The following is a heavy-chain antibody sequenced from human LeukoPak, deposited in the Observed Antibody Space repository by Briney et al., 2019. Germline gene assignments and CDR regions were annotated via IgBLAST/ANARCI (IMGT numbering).Heavy chain of an antibody. J-gene: IGHJ3*02. CDR2: IYSSGST. V-gene: IGHV4-59*08. D-gene: IGHD5-12*01. CDR1: GGSISSYY. CDR3: ARRYSGYGNAFDI. Sequence: SGTLSLTCTVSGGSISSYYWSWIRQPPGKGLEWIGYIYSSGSTNYSPSLKSRVTISVDTSKNQFSLKLYSVTAADTAVYYCARRYSGYGNAFDIWGQGTMVTVSS.